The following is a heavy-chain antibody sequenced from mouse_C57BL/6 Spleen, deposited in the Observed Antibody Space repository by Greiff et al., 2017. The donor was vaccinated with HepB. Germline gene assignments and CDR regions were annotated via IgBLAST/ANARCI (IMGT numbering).Heavy chain of an antibody. D-gene: IGHD1-1*01. CDR2: IYPGDGDT. CDR3: ARGNYYGGYAMDY. Sequence: VQLQQSGAELVKPGASVKISCKASGYAFSSYWMNWVKQRPGKGLEWIGQIYPGDGDTNYNGKFKGKAKLTADKSSSTAYMQLSSLTSGDSAFYFCARGNYYGGYAMDYWGQGTSVTVSS. V-gene: IGHV1-80*01. J-gene: IGHJ4*01. CDR1: GYAFSSYW.